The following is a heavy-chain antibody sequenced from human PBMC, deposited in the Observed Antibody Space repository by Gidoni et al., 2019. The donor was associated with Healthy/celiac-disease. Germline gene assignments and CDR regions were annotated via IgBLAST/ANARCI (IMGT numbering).Heavy chain of an antibody. V-gene: IGHV3-30-3*01. D-gene: IGHD2-15*01. CDR2: ISYDGSNK. Sequence: QVQLVESGGGVVQPGRSRRLSCAASGFTLSSYALHWVLKAPGKGLEVVAVISYDGSNKYYSDSVKGRFTISRDNSKNTLYLQMNSLRAEDTAVYYCARDRGYCSGGSCYSLVHYYYGMDVWGQGTTVTVSS. CDR1: GFTLSSYA. J-gene: IGHJ6*02. CDR3: ARDRGYCSGGSCYSLVHYYYGMDV.